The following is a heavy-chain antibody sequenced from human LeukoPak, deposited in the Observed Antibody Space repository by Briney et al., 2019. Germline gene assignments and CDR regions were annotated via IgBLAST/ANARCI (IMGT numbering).Heavy chain of an antibody. CDR2: IYYSGST. Sequence: PSETLSLTCTVSGGSISSYYWSWIRQPPGKGLEWIGYIYYSGSTNYNPSLKSRVTISVDTSKNQFSLKLSSVTAADTAVYYCARVVFSAYSSSFKSLFDPWGQGTLVTVSS. D-gene: IGHD6-6*01. J-gene: IGHJ5*02. V-gene: IGHV4-59*01. CDR3: ARVVFSAYSSSFKSLFDP. CDR1: GGSISSYY.